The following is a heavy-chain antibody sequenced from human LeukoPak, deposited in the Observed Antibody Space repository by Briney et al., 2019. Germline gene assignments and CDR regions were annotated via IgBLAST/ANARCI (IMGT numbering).Heavy chain of an antibody. CDR2: IIPILGIA. CDR1: GYTFTGYY. V-gene: IGHV1-69*02. CDR3: ARSYDSSGYYLYYFDY. J-gene: IGHJ4*02. Sequence: SVKVSCKASGYTFTGYYMHWVRQAPGQGLEWMGRIIPILGIANYAQKFQGRVTITADKSTSTAYMELSSLRSEDTAVYYCARSYDSSGYYLYYFDYWGQGTLVTVSS. D-gene: IGHD3-22*01.